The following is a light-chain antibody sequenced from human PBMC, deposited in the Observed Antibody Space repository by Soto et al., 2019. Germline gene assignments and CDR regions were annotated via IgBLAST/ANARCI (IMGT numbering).Light chain of an antibody. CDR3: CSYAGSRIYV. V-gene: IGLV2-23*01. CDR1: SSDVGSYNL. CDR2: EGS. J-gene: IGLJ1*01. Sequence: QSALTQPASVSGSPGQSITISCPGTSSDVGSYNLVSWYQQHPGKAPKLMIYEGSKRPSGVSNRFSGYKSGNTASLTISGFQAEDEADYYCCSYAGSRIYVFGTGTKLTVL.